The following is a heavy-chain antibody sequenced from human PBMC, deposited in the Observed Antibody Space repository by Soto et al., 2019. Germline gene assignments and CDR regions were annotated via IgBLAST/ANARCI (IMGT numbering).Heavy chain of an antibody. CDR2: IYYSGST. J-gene: IGHJ5*02. CDR3: ASIGDLCSSTRCWFDP. D-gene: IGHD2-2*01. V-gene: IGHV4-30-4*01. Sequence: PSETLSLTCTVSGGSISSGDYYWSWIRQPPGKGLEWIGYIYYSGSTYYNPSLKSRVTISVDTSKNQFSLKLSSVTAADTAVYYCASIGDLCSSTRCWFDPWGQGTLVTVSS. CDR1: GGSISSGDYY.